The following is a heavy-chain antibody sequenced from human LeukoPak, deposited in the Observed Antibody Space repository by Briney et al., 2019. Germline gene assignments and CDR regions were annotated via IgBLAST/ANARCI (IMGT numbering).Heavy chain of an antibody. CDR1: GITFSSYG. Sequence: GGSLRLSCAASGITFSSYGMSGVRQAPGKGLEWVSAISSGGRTYDADSVKGRFTISRDNAKNSLYLQMNSLKPEDTAVYYCARGPGGGIQLWPPYAFDIWGQGTMVTVSS. CDR3: ARGPGGGIQLWPPYAFDI. J-gene: IGHJ3*02. D-gene: IGHD5-18*01. V-gene: IGHV3-23*01. CDR2: ISSGGRT.